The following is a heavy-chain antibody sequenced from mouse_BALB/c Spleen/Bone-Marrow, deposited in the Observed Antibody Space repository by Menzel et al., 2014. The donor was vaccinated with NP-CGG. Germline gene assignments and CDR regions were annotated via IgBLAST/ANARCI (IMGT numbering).Heavy chain of an antibody. J-gene: IGHJ2*01. CDR2: INPSTGYT. Sequence: VQLQQSGAELAKPGASVKMSCKASGYTFTSYWMHWVKQRPGQGLEWIGYINPSTGYTEYNQKFKDKATLTADKSSSAASTQLSSLTSEDSAVYYCARSGGDDGFSSWGQGTPLSLSS. CDR1: GYTFTSYW. D-gene: IGHD2-2*01. CDR3: ARSGGDDGFSS. V-gene: IGHV1-7*01.